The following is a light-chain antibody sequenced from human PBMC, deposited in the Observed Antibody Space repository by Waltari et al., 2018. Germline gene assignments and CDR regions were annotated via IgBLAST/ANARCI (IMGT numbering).Light chain of an antibody. CDR2: AAS. CDR1: QGISTY. V-gene: IGKV1-9*01. Sequence: IQLTQSPSSLSASVGDRVTITCRASQGISTYLGWYQQKPGKAPNLLIYAASTLQSGVTSRFSGSGSGTDFTLTISSLQPEDFATYYCQQLTSYPLTFGGGTKVEIK. CDR3: QQLTSYPLT. J-gene: IGKJ4*01.